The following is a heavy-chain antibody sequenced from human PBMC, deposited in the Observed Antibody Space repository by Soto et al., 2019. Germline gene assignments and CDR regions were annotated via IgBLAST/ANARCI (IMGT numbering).Heavy chain of an antibody. Sequence: ASVGGVVQPGRSLRLSCAASGFTFSSYGMHWVRQAPGTGLEWVAVISYDGSNKYYADSVKGRFTISRDNSKNTLYLQMNSLRAEDTAVYYCAKADSSGWYTIYYYYGMDVWGQGTTVTVSS. J-gene: IGHJ6*02. CDR1: GFTFSSYG. CDR2: ISYDGSNK. CDR3: AKADSSGWYTIYYYYGMDV. D-gene: IGHD6-19*01. V-gene: IGHV3-30*18.